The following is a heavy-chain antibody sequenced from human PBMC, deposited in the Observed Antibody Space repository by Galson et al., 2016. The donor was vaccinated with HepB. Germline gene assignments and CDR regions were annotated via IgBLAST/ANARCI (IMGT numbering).Heavy chain of an antibody. CDR1: GFTFDDYA. J-gene: IGHJ6*02. CDR3: TRLAYSSTCSPNHYYGLDG. V-gene: IGHV3-9*01. Sequence: LRLSCAASGFTFDDYAMHWVRQAPGKGLEWVSGISWDSDKIGYADSVKGRFTVSRDNAKNSLSLQMNSLTAEDTALYYCTRLAYSSTCSPNHYYGLDGWGHGTTVTVSS. CDR2: ISWDSDKI. D-gene: IGHD6-13*01.